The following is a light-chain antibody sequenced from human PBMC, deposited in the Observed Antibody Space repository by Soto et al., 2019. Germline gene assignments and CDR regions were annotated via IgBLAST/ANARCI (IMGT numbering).Light chain of an antibody. CDR2: ANN. Sequence: QSVLTQPPSVSGAPGQRVTISCTGSSSNIGAGYDVHWYQQLPGTAPKLLIYANNNRPSGVPDRFSGSKSVTSASLAITWLQAEDEADYYCQSYDSSLSGSRVFGTGTKLTVL. V-gene: IGLV1-40*01. CDR1: SSNIGAGYD. J-gene: IGLJ1*01. CDR3: QSYDSSLSGSRV.